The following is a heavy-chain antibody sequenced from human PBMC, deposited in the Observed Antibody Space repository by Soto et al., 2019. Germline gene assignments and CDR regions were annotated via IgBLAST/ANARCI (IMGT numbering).Heavy chain of an antibody. Sequence: PSETLSLTCTVSGGSISIVNNYWTWIRQHPGKGLEWIGFISHSWSTYYNPSLRSRVTISLDTSKNQFSLQLNSVTPEDTAVYYCERDPQWLVPGWDWFDPWGQGTLVTVSS. D-gene: IGHD6-19*01. J-gene: IGHJ5*02. CDR3: ERDPQWLVPGWDWFDP. CDR1: GGSISIVNNY. V-gene: IGHV4-31*02. CDR2: ISHSWST.